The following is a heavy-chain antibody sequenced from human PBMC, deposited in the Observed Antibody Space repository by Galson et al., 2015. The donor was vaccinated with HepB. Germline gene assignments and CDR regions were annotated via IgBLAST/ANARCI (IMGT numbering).Heavy chain of an antibody. CDR2: ISAYNGNT. Sequence: SVKVSCKASGYTFTSYGISWVRQAPGQGLEWMGWISAYNGNTNYAQKLQGRVTMTADTSTSTAYMELRSLRSDDTAVYYCATQKGYYYYDSSAGGMDVWGQGTTVTVSS. CDR3: ATQKGYYYYDSSAGGMDV. CDR1: GYTFTSYG. V-gene: IGHV1-18*01. J-gene: IGHJ6*02. D-gene: IGHD3-22*01.